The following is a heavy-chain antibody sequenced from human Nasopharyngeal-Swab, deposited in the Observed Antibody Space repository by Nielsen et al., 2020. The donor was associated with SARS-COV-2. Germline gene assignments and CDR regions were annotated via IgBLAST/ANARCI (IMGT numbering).Heavy chain of an antibody. CDR1: GFTFSSYA. V-gene: IGHV3-30*04. Sequence: GGSPRLSCAASGFTFSSYAMHWVRQAPGKGLEWVAVISYDGSNKYYADSVKGRFSISRDNSKNTLYLQMNSLRAEDTAVYYCARDMGANFDPWGQGTLVTVSS. CDR2: ISYDGSNK. J-gene: IGHJ5*02. CDR3: ARDMGANFDP. D-gene: IGHD1-26*01.